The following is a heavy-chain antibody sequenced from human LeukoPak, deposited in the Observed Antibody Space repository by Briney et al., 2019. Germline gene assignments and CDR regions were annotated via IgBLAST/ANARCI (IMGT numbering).Heavy chain of an antibody. CDR3: AREYDSSGYGENWFDP. V-gene: IGHV7-4-1*02. D-gene: IGHD3-22*01. CDR2: INTNTGNP. CDR1: GYTFTSYA. Sequence: GASGKVSCKASGYTFTSYAMNWVRQAPGQGLEWMGWINTNTGNPTYAQGFTGRFVFSLDTSVSTAYLQISSLKAEDTAVYYCAREYDSSGYGENWFDPWGQGTLVTVSS. J-gene: IGHJ5*02.